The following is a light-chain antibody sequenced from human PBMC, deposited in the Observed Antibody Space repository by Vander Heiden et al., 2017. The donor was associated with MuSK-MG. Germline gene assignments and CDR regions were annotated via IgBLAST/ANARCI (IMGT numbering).Light chain of an antibody. J-gene: IGKJ1*01. CDR1: QSISSY. CDR3: QQSYSTLWT. CDR2: AAS. Sequence: DIQMTQSPSSLSASVGDRVTITCRASQSISSYLNWYQQKPGKAPKLLIYAASSLQSAVPSRFSGSGSGTDFTLTISRLQPEDFATYYCQQSYSTLWTFGQGTKLEIK. V-gene: IGKV1-39*01.